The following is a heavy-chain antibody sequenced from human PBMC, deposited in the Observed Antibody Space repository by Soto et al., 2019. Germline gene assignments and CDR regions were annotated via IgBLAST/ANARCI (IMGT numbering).Heavy chain of an antibody. D-gene: IGHD3-3*01. CDR3: ARELNIFGVVITSGGYYYGMDV. CDR1: GFTFSSYA. J-gene: IGHJ6*02. CDR2: ISYDGSNK. V-gene: IGHV3-30-3*01. Sequence: PGGSLRLSCAASGFTFSSYAMHWVRQAPGKGLEWVAVISYDGSNKYYADSVKGRFTISRDNSKNTLYLQMNSLRAEDTAVYYCARELNIFGVVITSGGYYYGMDVWGQGTTVTVSS.